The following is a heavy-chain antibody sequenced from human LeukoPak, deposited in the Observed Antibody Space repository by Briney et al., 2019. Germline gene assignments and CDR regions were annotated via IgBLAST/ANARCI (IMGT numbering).Heavy chain of an antibody. CDR1: GFTFSSYA. CDR2: ISGSGGST. D-gene: IGHD6-13*01. J-gene: IGHJ4*02. Sequence: GGSLRLSCAASGFTFSSYAMSWVRQAPGKGLEGVSGISGSGGSTYYADSVKGRFTISRDNSKNTLYLQMNSLRAEDTAVYYCAKDLRSSNYYFFDYWGQGTLVTVSS. CDR3: AKDLRSSNYYFFDY. V-gene: IGHV3-23*01.